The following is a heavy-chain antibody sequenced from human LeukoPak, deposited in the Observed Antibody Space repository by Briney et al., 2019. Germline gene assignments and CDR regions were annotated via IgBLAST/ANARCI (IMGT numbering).Heavy chain of an antibody. CDR3: ARDFDSSGYPDY. D-gene: IGHD3-22*01. V-gene: IGHV3-33*01. Sequence: GRSLRLSCAASGFTFSSYGMHWVRQAPGKGLEWVAVIWYDGSNKYYADSVKGRFTISRDNSKNTLYLQMNSLRAEDTAVYYCARDFDSSGYPDYWGQGTLVTVSS. CDR2: IWYDGSNK. J-gene: IGHJ4*02. CDR1: GFTFSSYG.